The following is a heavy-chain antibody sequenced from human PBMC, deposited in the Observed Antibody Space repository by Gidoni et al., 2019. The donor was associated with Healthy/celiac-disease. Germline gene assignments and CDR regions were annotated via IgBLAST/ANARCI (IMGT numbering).Heavy chain of an antibody. CDR3: ARGGNGSEEVHFDY. J-gene: IGHJ4*02. V-gene: IGHV4-34*01. Sequence: QVQLQQWGAGLLKPSETLSLTCAVYGGSFSGYYWSWIRQPPGKGLEWIGEINHSGSTNYNPSLKSRVTISVDTSKNQFSLKLSSVTAADTAVYYCARGGNGSEEVHFDYWGQGTLVTVSS. CDR1: GGSFSGYY. D-gene: IGHD3-10*01. CDR2: INHSGST.